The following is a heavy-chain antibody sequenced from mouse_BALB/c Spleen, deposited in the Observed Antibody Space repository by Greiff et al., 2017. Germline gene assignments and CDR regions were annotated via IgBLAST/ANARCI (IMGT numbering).Heavy chain of an antibody. CDR2: ISSGSSTI. CDR1: GFTFSSFG. D-gene: IGHD2-14*01. Sequence: EVQGVESGGGLVQPGGSRKLSCAASGFTFSSFGMHWVRQAPEKGLEWVAYISSGSSTIYYADTVKGRFTISRDNPKNTLFLQMTSLRSEDTAMYYCASGIGGYFDYWGQGTTLTVSS. CDR3: ASGIGGYFDY. J-gene: IGHJ2*01. V-gene: IGHV5-17*02.